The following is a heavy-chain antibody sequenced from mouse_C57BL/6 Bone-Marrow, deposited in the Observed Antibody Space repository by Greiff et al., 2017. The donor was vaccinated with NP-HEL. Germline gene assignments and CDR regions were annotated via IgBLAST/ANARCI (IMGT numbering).Heavy chain of an antibody. J-gene: IGHJ4*01. V-gene: IGHV1-19*01. CDR3: ARESYYSLYYAMDY. Sequence: EVQLQQSGPVLVKPGASVKMSCKASGYTFTDYYMNWVKQSHGKSLEWIGVINPYNGGTSYKQKFKGKATLTVDKSSSTAYMELNSLTSEDSAVYYCARESYYSLYYAMDYWGQGTSVTVSS. D-gene: IGHD2-12*01. CDR1: GYTFTDYY. CDR2: INPYNGGT.